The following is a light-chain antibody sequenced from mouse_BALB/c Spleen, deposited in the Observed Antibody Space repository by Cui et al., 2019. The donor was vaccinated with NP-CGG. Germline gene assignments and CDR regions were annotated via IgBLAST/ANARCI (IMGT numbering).Light chain of an antibody. CDR3: ALWYSNHWV. V-gene: IGLV1*01. Sequence: QAVVTQESALTTSPGETVTLTCRSSTGAVTTTNYANWVQEKPHHLFTGLIGGTNNRPPGVPARFSGSLIGDKAALTITGAQTEDEAIYFCALWYSNHWVFGGGTKLTVL. CDR2: GTN. CDR1: TGAVTTTNY. J-gene: IGLJ1*01.